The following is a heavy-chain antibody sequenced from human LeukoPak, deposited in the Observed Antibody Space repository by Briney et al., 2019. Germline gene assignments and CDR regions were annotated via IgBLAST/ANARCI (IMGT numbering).Heavy chain of an antibody. CDR3: ARDIYPRLVRPPYYFDY. D-gene: IGHD6-6*01. J-gene: IGHJ4*02. CDR1: GYTFTGYY. V-gene: IGHV1-2*02. Sequence: ASVKVSCKASGYTFTGYYMHWVRQAPGQGLEWMGWINPNSGGTNYAQKFQGRVTMTRDTSISTAYMELSRLRSDDTAVYYCARDIYPRLVRPPYYFDYWGQGTLVTVSS. CDR2: INPNSGGT.